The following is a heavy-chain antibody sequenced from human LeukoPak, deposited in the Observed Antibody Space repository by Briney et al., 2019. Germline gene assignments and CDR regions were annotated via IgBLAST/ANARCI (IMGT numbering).Heavy chain of an antibody. CDR3: ARGPNYYDSSGYVDY. D-gene: IGHD3-22*01. CDR2: MNPKSGNT. Sequence: ASVKVSCKASGYTFTSYDINWVRQATGHGLEWMGWMNPKSGNTGYAQKFQGRVTMTRNTSISTAYMELSSLRSEDTAVYYCARGPNYYDSSGYVDYWGQGTLVTVSS. V-gene: IGHV1-8*01. J-gene: IGHJ4*02. CDR1: GYTFTSYD.